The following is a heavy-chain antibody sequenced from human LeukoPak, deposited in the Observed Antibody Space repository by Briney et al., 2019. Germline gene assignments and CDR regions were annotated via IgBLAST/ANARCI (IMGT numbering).Heavy chain of an antibody. CDR1: GGSISSYY. J-gene: IGHJ5*02. D-gene: IGHD6-19*01. CDR2: IYYSGST. Sequence: SETLSLTCTVSGGSISSYYWSWIRQPPGKGLEWIGYIYYSGSTNYNPSLKSRVTMSVDTSKNQFSLKLSSVTAADTAVYYCAREGQSSGFNWFDPWGQGTLVTVSS. CDR3: AREGQSSGFNWFDP. V-gene: IGHV4-59*12.